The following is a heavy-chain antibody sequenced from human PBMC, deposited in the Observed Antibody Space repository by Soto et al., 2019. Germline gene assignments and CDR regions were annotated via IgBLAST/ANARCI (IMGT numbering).Heavy chain of an antibody. CDR3: ARHGFYGDYSSNYFDT. CDR1: GYSFANYW. CDR2: IYPSDSNT. V-gene: IGHV5-51*01. D-gene: IGHD4-17*01. J-gene: IGHJ5*02. Sequence: PGESLKISFQGSGYSFANYWIAWVRQMPGEGLEYMGIIYPSDSNTRYSPSFQGQVTISADKSISTAYLQWSSLKASDTAIYYCARHGFYGDYSSNYFDTWGQGTLVTVSS.